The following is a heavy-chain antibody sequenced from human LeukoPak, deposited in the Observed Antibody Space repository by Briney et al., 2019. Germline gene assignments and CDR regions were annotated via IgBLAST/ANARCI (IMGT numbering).Heavy chain of an antibody. CDR1: GGSISSSSYY. CDR3: ARDNRYSYGYYDFDY. Sequence: XETLSLTCTVSGGSISSSSYYWGWIRQPPGKGLEWIGSIYYSGSTYYNPSLKSRVTISVDTSKNQFSLKLSSVTAADTAVYYCARDNRYSYGYYDFDYWGQGNLVTVSS. J-gene: IGHJ4*02. V-gene: IGHV4-39*07. D-gene: IGHD5-18*01. CDR2: IYYSGST.